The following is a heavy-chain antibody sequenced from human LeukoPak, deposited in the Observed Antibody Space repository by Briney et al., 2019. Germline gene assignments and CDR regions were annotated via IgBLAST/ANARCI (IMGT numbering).Heavy chain of an antibody. V-gene: IGHV4-30-2*01. CDR1: GGSISSGGYS. Sequence: SQTLSLTCAVSGGSISSGGYSWIWIRQPPGKGLEWIGYIYHSGSTYYNPSLKSRVTISVDRSKNQFSLKLSSVTAADTAVYYCARAVLMVRRVMAWFDPWGQGTLVTVSS. CDR2: IYHSGST. D-gene: IGHD3-10*01. J-gene: IGHJ5*02. CDR3: ARAVLMVRRVMAWFDP.